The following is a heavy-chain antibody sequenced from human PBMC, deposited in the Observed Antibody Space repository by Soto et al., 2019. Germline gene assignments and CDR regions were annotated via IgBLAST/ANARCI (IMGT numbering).Heavy chain of an antibody. Sequence: EVQLLESGGGLVQPGGSLRLSCAASGFTFSSYAMSWVRQAPGKGLEWVSAISGSGGSRYYADSVKGRFTMSRDNPKNTLYLQMSSLRAEDTAVYSCAKDVRVAATLWFGYWGQRSLVTVSS. CDR3: AKDVRVAATLWFGY. CDR2: ISGSGGSR. V-gene: IGHV3-23*01. CDR1: GFTFSSYA. D-gene: IGHD2-15*01. J-gene: IGHJ4*02.